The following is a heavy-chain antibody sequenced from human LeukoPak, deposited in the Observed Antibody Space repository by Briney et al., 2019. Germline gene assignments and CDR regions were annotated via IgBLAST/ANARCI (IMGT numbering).Heavy chain of an antibody. CDR1: GYTFTSYY. CDR3: AIDRWDGYYFDY. D-gene: IGHD1-26*01. V-gene: IGHV1-46*01. J-gene: IGHJ4*02. Sequence: VASVKVSCKASGYTFTSYYMHWVRQAPGQGLEWMGIINPSGGSTSYAQKFQGRVTMTRDMSTSTVYMELSSLRSEDTAVYYCAIDRWDGYYFDYWGQGTLVTVSS. CDR2: INPSGGST.